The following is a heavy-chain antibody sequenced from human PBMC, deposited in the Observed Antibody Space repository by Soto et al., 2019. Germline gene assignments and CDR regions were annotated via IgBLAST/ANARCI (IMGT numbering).Heavy chain of an antibody. CDR1: GFTFSIYA. Sequence: GGSLRLSCAASGFTFSIYAMSWVRQAPGKGLEWVSTISGSGGSTNYADSVKGRFTISRDNSQNTLFLQMSSLRAEDTAVYYCAKTYCTGGSCRYDYWGQGTLVTVSS. J-gene: IGHJ4*02. CDR3: AKTYCTGGSCRYDY. CDR2: ISGSGGST. V-gene: IGHV3-23*01. D-gene: IGHD2-15*01.